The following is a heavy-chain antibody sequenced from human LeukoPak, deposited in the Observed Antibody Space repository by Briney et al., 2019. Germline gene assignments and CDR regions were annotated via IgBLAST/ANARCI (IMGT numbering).Heavy chain of an antibody. D-gene: IGHD5-24*01. CDR2: ISGYNGNT. V-gene: IGHV1-18*01. J-gene: IGHJ4*02. CDR1: GYSFPSYG. Sequence: VSVKVSCKASGYSFPSYGVSWVRQAAGQGLEWMGWISGYNGNTNYEQKYQGRVTLTTDTSTSTAYMELRYLRSDAAAVYYCASGREGYNPSDFWGQGTLVTVSS. CDR3: ASGREGYNPSDF.